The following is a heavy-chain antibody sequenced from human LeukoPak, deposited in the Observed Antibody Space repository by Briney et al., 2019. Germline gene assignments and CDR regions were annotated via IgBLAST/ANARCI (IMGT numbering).Heavy chain of an antibody. V-gene: IGHV4-61*02. J-gene: IGHJ4*02. CDR1: GYSISSGHY. CDR3: ARGNKMATIGY. D-gene: IGHD5-24*01. Sequence: PSETLSLTCTVSGYSISSGHYWGWIRQPAGKGLEWIGRIYTSGSTNYNPSLKSRVTISVDTSKNQFSLKLSSVTAADTAVYYCARGNKMATIGYWGQGTLVTVSS. CDR2: IYTSGST.